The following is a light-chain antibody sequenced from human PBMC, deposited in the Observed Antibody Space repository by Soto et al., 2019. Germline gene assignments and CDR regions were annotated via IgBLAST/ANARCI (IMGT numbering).Light chain of an antibody. V-gene: IGKV3-11*01. CDR1: QSVSKY. Sequence: EIVLTQSPDTLSLSPGERATLSCRASQSVSKYLGWYQQKPGQAPRLLIHDASNRATGIPARFSGSGSGTDLTLTISSLKPEDYGVYYCQQRSNWPQITFGGGTKVEIK. J-gene: IGKJ4*01. CDR3: QQRSNWPQIT. CDR2: DAS.